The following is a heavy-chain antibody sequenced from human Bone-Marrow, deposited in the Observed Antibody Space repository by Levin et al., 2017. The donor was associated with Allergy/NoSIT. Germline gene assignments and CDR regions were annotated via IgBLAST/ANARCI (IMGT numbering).Heavy chain of an antibody. J-gene: IGHJ6*02. Sequence: SETLSLTCTVSGGSISSDYWSWIRQSPEKGLEWIGYISDSGNSNYNPSLKSRVTMSIDTSKNHCSLKLRSVTAADTAVYYCARSPQLPLLSGVGMDVWGQGTTVTVSS. CDR3: ARSPQLPLLSGVGMDV. V-gene: IGHV4-59*01. D-gene: IGHD2-2*01. CDR2: ISDSGNS. CDR1: GGSISSDY.